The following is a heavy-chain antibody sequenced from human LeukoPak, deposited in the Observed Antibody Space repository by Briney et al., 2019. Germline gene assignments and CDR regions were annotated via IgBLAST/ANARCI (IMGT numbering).Heavy chain of an antibody. V-gene: IGHV4-34*01. J-gene: IGHJ4*02. CDR2: INHSGST. CDR1: GGSFSGYY. CDR3: ARGPYCSGGSCYLIYYFDY. D-gene: IGHD2-15*01. Sequence: SETLSLTCAVYGGSFSGYYWSWIRQPPGKGLEWIGEINHSGSTNYNPSLKSRVTISVDTSKNQFSLKLGSVTAADTAVYYCARGPYCSGGSCYLIYYFDYWGQGTLVTVSS.